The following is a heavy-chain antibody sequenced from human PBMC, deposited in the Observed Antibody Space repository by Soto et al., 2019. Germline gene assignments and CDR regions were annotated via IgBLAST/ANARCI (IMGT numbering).Heavy chain of an antibody. V-gene: IGHV3-53*02. CDR1: GFTVSSNY. CDR2: IYSGGST. CDR3: ARLPYYYYGMDV. J-gene: IGHJ6*02. Sequence: EVQLVETGGGLIQPGGSLRLSCAASGFTVSSNYISWVRQAPGKGLEWVSVIYSGGSTYYADSVKGRFTISRDNSKNTLYLQMNSLRAEDTAVYYCARLPYYYYGMDVWGQGTTVTVSS.